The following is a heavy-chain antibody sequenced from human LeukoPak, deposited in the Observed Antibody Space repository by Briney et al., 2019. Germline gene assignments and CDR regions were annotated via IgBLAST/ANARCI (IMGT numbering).Heavy chain of an antibody. CDR2: IKSKTDGGTT. CDR1: GFTFSNAW. V-gene: IGHV3-15*01. D-gene: IGHD2-2*01. J-gene: IGHJ6*03. CDR3: TTLVVVPAATGYFYYYYMDV. Sequence: PGGSLRLSCATSGFTFSNAWMSWVRQAPGKGLEWVGRIKSKTDGGTTDYAAPVKGRFTISRDDSKNTLYLQMNSLKTEDTAVYYCTTLVVVPAATGYFYYYYMDVWGKGTTVTVS.